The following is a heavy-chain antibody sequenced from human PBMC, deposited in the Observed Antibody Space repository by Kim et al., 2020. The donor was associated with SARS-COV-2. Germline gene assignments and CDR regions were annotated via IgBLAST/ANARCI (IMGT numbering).Heavy chain of an antibody. CDR3: ARARMAAAGRVSGYFDL. CDR1: GYSIISGYY. J-gene: IGHJ2*01. V-gene: IGHV4-38-2*02. CDR2: IYHSGGT. Sequence: SETLSLTCTVSGYSIISGYYWGWIRQPPGKGLEWIGSIYHSGGTYYNASIKSRVTISVDTSTNQFSLKLSSVTAADTAVDYCARARMAAAGRVSGYFDLWGRGTLVTVSS. D-gene: IGHD6-13*01.